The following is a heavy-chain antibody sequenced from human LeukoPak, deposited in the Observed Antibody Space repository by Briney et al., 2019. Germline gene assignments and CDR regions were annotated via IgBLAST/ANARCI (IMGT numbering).Heavy chain of an antibody. CDR2: ISGDSRYI. J-gene: IGHJ4*02. Sequence: GGSLRLSCAASGFTFSDYSLNWVRQAPGKGLEWVSCISGDSRYIYYADSVKGRSTISRDNAQNSLYLHMNSLGAEDTAVYYCARGPFSSSWSEFDYWGQGTLVTVSS. V-gene: IGHV3-21*06. CDR1: GFTFSDYS. D-gene: IGHD6-13*01. CDR3: ARGPFSSSWSEFDY.